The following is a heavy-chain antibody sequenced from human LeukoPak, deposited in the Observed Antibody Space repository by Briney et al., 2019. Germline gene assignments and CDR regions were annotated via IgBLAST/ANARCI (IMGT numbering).Heavy chain of an antibody. J-gene: IGHJ6*02. CDR3: AREDSSGWHHRTTRMDV. D-gene: IGHD6-19*01. CDR2: TYYSGST. V-gene: IGHV4-59*12. Sequence: PSETLSLTCTVSGGSISSYYWSWIRQPPGKGLEWIGYTYYSGSTNYNPSLKSRVTISVDTSKKQFSLKLSSVTAADTAVYYCAREDSSGWHHRTTRMDVWGQGTTVTVSS. CDR1: GGSISSYY.